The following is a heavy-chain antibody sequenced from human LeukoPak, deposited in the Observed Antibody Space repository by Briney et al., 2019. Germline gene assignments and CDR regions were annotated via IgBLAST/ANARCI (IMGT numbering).Heavy chain of an antibody. CDR1: GFTFSSYS. V-gene: IGHV3-21*01. D-gene: IGHD1-26*01. CDR2: ISSSSSYI. J-gene: IGHJ6*02. Sequence: GGSLRLSCAASGFTFSSYSMNWVRQAPGKGLEWVSSISSSSSYIYYADSVKGRFTISRDNAKNSLYLQMNSLRAEDTAVYYCARDRAWELLVPGYYGMDVWGQGTTVTVSS. CDR3: ARDRAWELLVPGYYGMDV.